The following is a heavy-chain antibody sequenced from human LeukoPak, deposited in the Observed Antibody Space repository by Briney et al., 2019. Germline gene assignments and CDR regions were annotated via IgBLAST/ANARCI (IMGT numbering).Heavy chain of an antibody. V-gene: IGHV4-4*07. J-gene: IGHJ6*03. D-gene: IGHD2-2*01. CDR3: ARDSAASNYYYYYMDV. CDR2: IYTGGST. CDR1: GGSISSYY. Sequence: SETLSLTCTVSGGSISSYYWSWIRQPAGKGLEWIGRIYTGGSTNYNPSLKSRVTISVDTSKNQFSLKLSSVTAADTAVYYCARDSAASNYYYYYMDVWGKGTTVTVSS.